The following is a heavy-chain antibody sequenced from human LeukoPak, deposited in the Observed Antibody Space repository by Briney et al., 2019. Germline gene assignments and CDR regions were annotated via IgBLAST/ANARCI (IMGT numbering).Heavy chain of an antibody. CDR3: TRDRDYGDYALVWFDP. Sequence: GGSLRLSCTASGFTFGDYAMSWFRQAPGKGLEWVGFIRSKAYGGTTEYAASVKGRFTISRDDSKSIAYLQMNSLKTEDTAVYYCTRDRDYGDYALVWFDPWGQGTLVTVSS. V-gene: IGHV3-49*03. J-gene: IGHJ5*02. D-gene: IGHD4-17*01. CDR1: GFTFGDYA. CDR2: IRSKAYGGTT.